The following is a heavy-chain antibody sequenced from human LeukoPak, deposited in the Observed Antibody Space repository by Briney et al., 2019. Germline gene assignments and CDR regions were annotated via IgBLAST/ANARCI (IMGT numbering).Heavy chain of an antibody. CDR1: GFTFSSYSMN. V-gene: IGHV4-59*05. CDR2: IYYSGST. Sequence: SGGSLRLSCAASGFTFSSYSMNWVRQAPGKGLEWIGSIYYSGSTYYNPSLKSRVTISVDTSKNQFSLKLSSVTAADTAVYYCARVPGYSSGWSAGTFDYWGQGTLVTVSS. J-gene: IGHJ4*02. CDR3: ARVPGYSSGWSAGTFDY. D-gene: IGHD6-19*01.